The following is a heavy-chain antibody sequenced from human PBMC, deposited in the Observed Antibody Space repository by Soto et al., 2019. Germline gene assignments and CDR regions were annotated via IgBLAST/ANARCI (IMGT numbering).Heavy chain of an antibody. J-gene: IGHJ4*02. Sequence: SETLSLTCAVYGGSFSGYYWSWIRQPPGKGLEWIGEIHHSGSTNYNPSLESRVTISVDTSKNQFSLKLSSVTAADTAVYYCARVPDYWGQGILVTVSS. CDR1: GGSFSGYY. D-gene: IGHD2-2*01. CDR2: IHHSGST. V-gene: IGHV4-34*01. CDR3: ARVPDY.